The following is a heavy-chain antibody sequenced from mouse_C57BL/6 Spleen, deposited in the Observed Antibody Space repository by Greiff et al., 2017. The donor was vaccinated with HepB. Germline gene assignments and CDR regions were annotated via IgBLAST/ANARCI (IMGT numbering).Heavy chain of an antibody. CDR1: GYTFTSYW. Sequence: QVQLKEPGAELVKPGASVKMSCKASGYTFTSYWITWVKQRPGQGLEWIGDIYPGSGSTNYNEKFKSKATLTVDTSSSTAYMQLSSLTSEDSAVYYCAINRVGVFAYWGQGTLVTVSA. D-gene: IGHD3-1*01. CDR2: IYPGSGST. V-gene: IGHV1-55*01. CDR3: AINRVGVFAY. J-gene: IGHJ3*01.